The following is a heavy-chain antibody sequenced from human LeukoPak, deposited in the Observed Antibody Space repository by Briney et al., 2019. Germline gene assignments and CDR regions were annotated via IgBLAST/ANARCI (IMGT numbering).Heavy chain of an antibody. CDR1: GDSISSGDYY. D-gene: IGHD6-19*01. CDR2: ISSSGST. J-gene: IGHJ5*02. V-gene: IGHV4-61*02. CDR3: SRHEHKALAGDT. Sequence: SETLSLTCTVSGDSISSGDYYWSWIRQPAGKGLEWIGRISSSGSTNYNPSLKSRVTISVDTSKNQFSLKLSSVTAADTAVYFCSRHEHKALAGDTWGQGTLVTVSS.